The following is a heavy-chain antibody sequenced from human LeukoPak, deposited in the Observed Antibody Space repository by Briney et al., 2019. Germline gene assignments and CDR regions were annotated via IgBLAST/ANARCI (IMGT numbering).Heavy chain of an antibody. Sequence: SETLSLTCTVSGGSISSSSYYWSWIRQPAGKGLEWIGRIYTSGSTNYNPSLKSRVTMSVDTSKNQFSLKLSSVTAADTAVYYCARLNPLAGAFDYWGQGTLVTVSS. V-gene: IGHV4-61*02. CDR3: ARLNPLAGAFDY. CDR2: IYTSGST. D-gene: IGHD7-27*01. CDR1: GGSISSSSYY. J-gene: IGHJ4*02.